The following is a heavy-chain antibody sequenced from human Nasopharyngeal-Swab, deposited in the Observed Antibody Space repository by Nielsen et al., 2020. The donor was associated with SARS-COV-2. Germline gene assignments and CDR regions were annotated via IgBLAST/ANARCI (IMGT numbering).Heavy chain of an antibody. CDR3: ARRLVWFGEAHYYYYGMDV. CDR1: GFSFRRYW. Sequence: GESPKISCAASGFSFRRYWMHWVRPAPGKGLVWVSCINSDGTTTRYADSVKGRFTVSRDNAKNTLYLEMNSLRADDTAVYYCARRLVWFGEAHYYYYGMDVWGQGTTVTVSS. CDR2: INSDGTTT. V-gene: IGHV3-74*01. J-gene: IGHJ6*02. D-gene: IGHD3-10*01.